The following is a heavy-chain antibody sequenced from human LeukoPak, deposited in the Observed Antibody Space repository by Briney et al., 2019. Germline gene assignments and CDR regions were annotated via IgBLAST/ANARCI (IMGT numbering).Heavy chain of an antibody. CDR2: INHRGST. J-gene: IGHJ3*02. D-gene: IGHD6-13*01. CDR1: GGPLSGCY. Sequence: SEPLSLTCAVYGGPLSGCYGSGLRQPPGKGLEGIGEINHRGSTTYNPSLKSRVTISVDTSKNQFSLKLSSVTAADTAVYYCAREIAAARGAFDIWGQGTMVTVSS. CDR3: AREIAAARGAFDI. V-gene: IGHV4-34*01.